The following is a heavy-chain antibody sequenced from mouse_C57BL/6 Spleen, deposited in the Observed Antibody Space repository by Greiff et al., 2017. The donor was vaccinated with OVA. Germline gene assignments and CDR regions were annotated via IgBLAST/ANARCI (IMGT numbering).Heavy chain of an antibody. V-gene: IGHV5-4*01. CDR3: ARDWGYSNYWYFDV. CDR1: GFTFSSYA. CDR2: ISDGGSYT. J-gene: IGHJ1*03. D-gene: IGHD2-5*01. Sequence: EVQLVESGGGLVKPGGSLKLSCAASGFTFSSYAMSWVRQTPEKRLEWVATISDGGSYTYYPDNVKGRFTISRDNAKNNLYLQMSHLKSEDTAMYYCARDWGYSNYWYFDVWGTGTTVTVSS.